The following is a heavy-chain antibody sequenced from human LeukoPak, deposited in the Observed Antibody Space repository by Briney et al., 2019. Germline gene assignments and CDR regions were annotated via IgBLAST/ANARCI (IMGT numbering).Heavy chain of an antibody. CDR3: ARDRDYSGSGTI. CDR2: INPNSGGT. Sequence: ASVKVSCKASGYTFTGYYMHWVRQAPGQGLEWMGWINPNSGGTNYAQKFQGRVTMTRDTSISTAYMELSRLRSDDTAVYYCARDRDYSGSGTIWGQGTMVTVSS. J-gene: IGHJ3*02. V-gene: IGHV1-2*02. CDR1: GYTFTGYY. D-gene: IGHD1-26*01.